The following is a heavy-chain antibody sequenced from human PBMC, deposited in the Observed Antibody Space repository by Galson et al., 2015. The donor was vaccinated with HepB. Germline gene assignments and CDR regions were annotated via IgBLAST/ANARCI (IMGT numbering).Heavy chain of an antibody. CDR1: GFTFDDYA. CDR3: AKVLYSSSWEAEPRTTPPFDY. J-gene: IGHJ4*02. V-gene: IGHV3-9*01. Sequence: SLRLSRAASGFTFDDYAMHWVRQAPGKGLEWVSGISWNSGSIGYADSVKGRFTISRDNAKNSLYLQMNSLRAEDTALYYCAKVLYSSSWEAEPRTTPPFDYWGQGTLVTVSS. CDR2: ISWNSGSI. D-gene: IGHD6-13*01.